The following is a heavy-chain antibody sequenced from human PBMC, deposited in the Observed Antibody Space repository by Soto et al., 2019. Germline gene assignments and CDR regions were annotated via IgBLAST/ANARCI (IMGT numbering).Heavy chain of an antibody. V-gene: IGHV1-8*01. J-gene: IGHJ4*02. CDR3: VRGVALPGYPDN. D-gene: IGHD5-12*01. CDR2: MNPNSGNT. CDR1: GYTFTSYD. Sequence: ASVKVSCKASGYTFTSYDINWVRQATGQGLEWMGWMNPNSGNTGYAQKFQGRVTMTRNTSISTAYMELSSLRSEDTAVYYCVRGVALPGYPDNWGQGTLVTVSS.